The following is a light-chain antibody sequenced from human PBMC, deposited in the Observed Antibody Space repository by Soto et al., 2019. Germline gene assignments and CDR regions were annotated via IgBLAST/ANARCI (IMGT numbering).Light chain of an antibody. CDR1: QTISDN. J-gene: IGKJ4*01. Sequence: EIVMTQSPATLSVSPGESATLSCRASQTISDNLAWYRQRPGQAPRLLIYDASNRATGIPARFSGSGSGTEFSLTISSLQSEDFAVYSCQQYRDWPGAFGGETKVDIK. CDR2: DAS. V-gene: IGKV3D-15*01. CDR3: QQYRDWPGA.